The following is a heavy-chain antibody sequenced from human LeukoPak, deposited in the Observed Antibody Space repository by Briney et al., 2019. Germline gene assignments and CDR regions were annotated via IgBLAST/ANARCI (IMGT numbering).Heavy chain of an antibody. Sequence: SVKVSCKASGGTFSSYAISWVRQAPGQGLEWMGGIIPIFGTANYAQKFQGRVTITADESASTAYMELSSLRSEDTAVYYCARSSYYDILTGYPDAFDIWGQGTMVTVSS. CDR3: ARSSYYDILTGYPDAFDI. J-gene: IGHJ3*02. V-gene: IGHV1-69*13. D-gene: IGHD3-9*01. CDR2: IIPIFGTA. CDR1: GGTFSSYA.